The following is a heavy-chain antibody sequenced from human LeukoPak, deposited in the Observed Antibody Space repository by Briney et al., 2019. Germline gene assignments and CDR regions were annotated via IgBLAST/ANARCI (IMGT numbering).Heavy chain of an antibody. D-gene: IGHD3-22*01. J-gene: IGHJ4*02. Sequence: GGSLRLSCAASGFTFSSYGMHWVRQAPGKGLEWVAVIWYDGSNKYYADSGKGRFTISRDNSKNTMYLHMHRVGDEDTAVYYCAKGGITMIVVVMQYYFDYWGQGTLVTVSS. CDR3: AKGGITMIVVVMQYYFDY. V-gene: IGHV3-33*06. CDR2: IWYDGSNK. CDR1: GFTFSSYG.